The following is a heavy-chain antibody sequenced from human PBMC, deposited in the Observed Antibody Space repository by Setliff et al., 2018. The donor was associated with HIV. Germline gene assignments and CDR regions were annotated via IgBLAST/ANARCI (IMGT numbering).Heavy chain of an antibody. CDR3: ARDHVFGSRTGFDP. Sequence: PSETLSLTCAVYGGSLSGYYWTWIRQPPGKGLEWIGRIYTSGSTKYNPSLESRVTISVDTSKNQFSLKLSSVTAADTAVYYCARDHVFGSRTGFDPWGPGILVTVSS. CDR2: IYTSGST. D-gene: IGHD3-10*01. J-gene: IGHJ5*02. V-gene: IGHV4-59*10. CDR1: GGSLSGYY.